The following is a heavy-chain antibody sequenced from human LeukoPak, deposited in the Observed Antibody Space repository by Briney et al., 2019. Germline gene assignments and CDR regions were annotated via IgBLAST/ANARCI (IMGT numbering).Heavy chain of an antibody. J-gene: IGHJ5*02. D-gene: IGHD5-12*01. Sequence: SETLSLTCTVSGASIFGQYWSWIRRPRGKGLEWIGYIYCSGSTSCGSTSYNPSLKSRVTISVDKNQLSLRLTSVTAADTAVYYCARDLISEYSRSHSHFDPWGQGTLVTVSS. V-gene: IGHV4-4*08. CDR2: IYCSGSTSCGST. CDR3: ARDLISEYSRSHSHFDP. CDR1: GASIFGQY.